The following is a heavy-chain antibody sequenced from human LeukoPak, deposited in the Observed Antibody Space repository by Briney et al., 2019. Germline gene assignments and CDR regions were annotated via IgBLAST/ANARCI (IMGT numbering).Heavy chain of an antibody. V-gene: IGHV3-23*01. CDR1: GYTFSSFA. CDR3: AKSHSVAVAGTYSTYYFDS. D-gene: IGHD6-19*01. J-gene: IGHJ4*02. Sequence: GGSLRLSCAASGYTFSSFAMSWVRQAPGRGLEWVSSISGSGASTYYADSVKGRFTISRDNSRNTLYLQMSSLRAEDTAVYYCAKSHSVAVAGTYSTYYFDSWGQGTLVTVSS. CDR2: ISGSGAST.